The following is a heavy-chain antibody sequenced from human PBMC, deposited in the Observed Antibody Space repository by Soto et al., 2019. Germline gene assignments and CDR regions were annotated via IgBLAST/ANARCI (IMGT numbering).Heavy chain of an antibody. Sequence: GESLKISCKGSGYSFTSYWINWVRQMPGKGLEWMGRIDPSDSYINYSPSFQGHVTISADKSISTAYLQWSSLKASDTAMYYCAILQVVMQLNRLAVWGQGTTVTVSS. CDR2: IDPSDSYI. J-gene: IGHJ6*02. V-gene: IGHV5-10-1*01. D-gene: IGHD2-15*01. CDR1: GYSFTSYW. CDR3: AILQVVMQLNRLAV.